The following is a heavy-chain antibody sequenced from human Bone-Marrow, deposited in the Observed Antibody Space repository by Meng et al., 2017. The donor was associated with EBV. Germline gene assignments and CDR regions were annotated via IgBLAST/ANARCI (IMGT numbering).Heavy chain of an antibody. CDR2: IYYSGST. CDR1: GGSISSSSYY. CDR3: ASRYGSGSYYFDY. Sequence: HPPRQALGPGLVKPSGTLSLPCTVSGGSISSSSYYWGWIRQPPGKGLEWIGSIYYSGSTYYNPSLKRRVTISVDTSKNQFSLKLSSVTAADTAVYYCASRYGSGSYYFDYWGQGTLVTVSS. J-gene: IGHJ4*02. V-gene: IGHV4-39*07. D-gene: IGHD3-10*01.